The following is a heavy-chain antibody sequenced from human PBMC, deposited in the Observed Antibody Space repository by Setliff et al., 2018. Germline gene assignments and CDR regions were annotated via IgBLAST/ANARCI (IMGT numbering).Heavy chain of an antibody. Sequence: SGGSLRLTCAASGLDFGFTFSGSRMSWVRQAPGKGLVWVANIKPDGSEENFADSAKGRFIISRENAKNSVYLQMNSLRAEDTAVYYCETWMVRLSVETGTRNDAFDFWGQGTKVTVSS. J-gene: IGHJ3*01. D-gene: IGHD1-1*01. CDR1: GLDFGFTFSGSR. CDR3: ETWMVRLSVETGTRNDAFDF. V-gene: IGHV3-7*03. CDR2: IKPDGSEE.